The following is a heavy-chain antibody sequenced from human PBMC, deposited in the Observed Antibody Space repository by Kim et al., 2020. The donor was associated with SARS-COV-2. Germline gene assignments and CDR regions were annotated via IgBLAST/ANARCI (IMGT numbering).Heavy chain of an antibody. CDR2: IDPSDSYT. D-gene: IGHD2-15*01. V-gene: IGHV5-10-1*01. Sequence: GESLKISCKGSGYSFTSYWISWVRQMPGKGLEWMGRIDPSDSYTNYSPSFQGHVTISADKSISTAYLQWSSLKASDTAMYYCARQIVGGWDYYYYYGMDVWGQGTTVTVSS. J-gene: IGHJ6*02. CDR3: ARQIVGGWDYYYYYGMDV. CDR1: GYSFTSYW.